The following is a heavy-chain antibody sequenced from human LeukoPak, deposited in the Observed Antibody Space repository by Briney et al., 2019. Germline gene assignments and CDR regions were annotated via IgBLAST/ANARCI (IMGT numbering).Heavy chain of an antibody. V-gene: IGHV1-2*02. CDR3: AREGLLSGSYNFDY. Sequence: ASVKVSCKASGYTFTGYYMHWVRQAPGQGLEWMGWINPNSGGTNCAQKFQGRVTMTRDTSISTAYMELSRLRSDDTAVYYCAREGLLSGSYNFDYWGQGTLVTVSS. D-gene: IGHD1-26*01. CDR2: INPNSGGT. J-gene: IGHJ4*02. CDR1: GYTFTGYY.